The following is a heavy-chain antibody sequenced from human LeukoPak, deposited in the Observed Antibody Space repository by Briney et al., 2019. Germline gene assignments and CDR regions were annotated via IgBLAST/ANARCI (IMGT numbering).Heavy chain of an antibody. V-gene: IGHV4-34*01. CDR3: ARGLFRARYFQP. Sequence: SETLSLTCAVYGGSFSGYYWSWIRQPPGKGLEWIGEINHSGSTNYNPSLKSRVTISVDTSKNQFSLKLSSVTAADTAVYYCARGLFRARYFQPWGQETLVTVSS. CDR1: GGSFSGYY. J-gene: IGHJ5*02. CDR2: INHSGST. D-gene: IGHD3-10*01.